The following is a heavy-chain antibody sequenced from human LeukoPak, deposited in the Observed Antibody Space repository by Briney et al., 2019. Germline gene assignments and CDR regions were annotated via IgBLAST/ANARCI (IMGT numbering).Heavy chain of an antibody. J-gene: IGHJ6*02. CDR3: ARVGKAVAGTSYYYGMDV. V-gene: IGHV1-46*01. D-gene: IGHD6-19*01. CDR2: INPSGGST. Sequence: ASVKVSCKASGYTFTSYYMHWVRQAPGQGLEWMGIINPSGGSTSYAQKFQGRVTMTRDTSTSTAYMELSSLRSEDTAVYYCARVGKAVAGTSYYYGMDVWGQGTTVTVSS. CDR1: GYTFTSYY.